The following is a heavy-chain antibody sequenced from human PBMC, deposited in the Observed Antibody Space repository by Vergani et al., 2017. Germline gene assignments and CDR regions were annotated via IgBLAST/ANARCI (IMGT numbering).Heavy chain of an antibody. J-gene: IGHJ4*02. D-gene: IGHD3-22*01. V-gene: IGHV1-24*01. Sequence: QVQLVQSGSEVRKPGASVKVSCQVSGYSLTELTIHWVRQAPGKGLEWMGCFDPEHGEVTFAHHIQGRVTMTEDRSTETAYMELRSLRPEDTALYYCAIVTDYHDSSGYYLDYWGQGTLVTVSS. CDR3: AIVTDYHDSSGYYLDY. CDR2: FDPEHGEV. CDR1: GYSLTELT.